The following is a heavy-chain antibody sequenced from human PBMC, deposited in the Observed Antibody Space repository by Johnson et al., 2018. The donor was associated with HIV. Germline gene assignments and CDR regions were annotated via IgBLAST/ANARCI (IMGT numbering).Heavy chain of an antibody. CDR1: GFTFDDHG. CDR2: INWNGGNR. J-gene: IGHJ3*02. V-gene: IGHV3-20*04. Sequence: EQLVESGGGLVQPGGSLRLSCAASGFTFDDHGMSWVRQAPGKGLEWISGINWNGGNRGYADSVKDQFIISRDNGKNSLYLQMNSLRAEDTALYYCARGVGATTVAAFDIWGQGTMVTVSS. CDR3: ARGVGATTVAAFDI. D-gene: IGHD1-26*01.